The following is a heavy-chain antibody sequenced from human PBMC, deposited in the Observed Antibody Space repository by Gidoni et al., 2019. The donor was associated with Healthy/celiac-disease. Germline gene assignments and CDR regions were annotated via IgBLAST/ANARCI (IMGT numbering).Heavy chain of an antibody. CDR2: IYYSGST. CDR1: GCSISSGGYY. CDR3: ARDAGCSGGSCYPLYYYYYYGMDV. D-gene: IGHD2-15*01. J-gene: IGHJ6*02. Sequence: QVHLQESGPGRGNPSQTLSITCTVSGCSISSGGYYWSWRRKHPGKGLEWIGYIYYSGSTYYNPSLKSRVTISVDTSKNQFSLKLSSVTAADTAVYYCARDAGCSGGSCYPLYYYYYYGMDVWGQGTTVTVSS. V-gene: IGHV4-31*03.